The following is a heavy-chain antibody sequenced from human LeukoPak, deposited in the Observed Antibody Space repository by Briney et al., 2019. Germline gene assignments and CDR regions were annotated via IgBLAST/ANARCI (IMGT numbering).Heavy chain of an antibody. J-gene: IGHJ3*02. CDR2: INGDGSNT. CDR3: ARGSGSYSSDAFDI. D-gene: IGHD3-10*01. V-gene: IGHV3-74*01. CDR1: GFTFRSYW. Sequence: GGSLRLSCAASGFTFRSYWMHWVRQTPGKGLVWVSRINGDGSNTTYADSVKGRLTTSRDTAKNTLYLQMISLRADDTAVYYCARGSGSYSSDAFDIWGQGTMVTVSS.